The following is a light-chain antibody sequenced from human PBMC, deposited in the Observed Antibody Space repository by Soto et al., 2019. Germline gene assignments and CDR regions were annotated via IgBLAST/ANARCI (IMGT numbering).Light chain of an antibody. CDR1: LTISNY. Sequence: DIQMTQSPSCLSASGVDRVATTCLASLTISNYLAWYQQKPGKIPNLLIYAASTLQRGVPSRFSGSGSGTDFTLTISSLQPEDVAAYYCQKYNSAPLTFGGGTKVDIK. CDR3: QKYNSAPLT. CDR2: AAS. J-gene: IGKJ4*01. V-gene: IGKV1-27*01.